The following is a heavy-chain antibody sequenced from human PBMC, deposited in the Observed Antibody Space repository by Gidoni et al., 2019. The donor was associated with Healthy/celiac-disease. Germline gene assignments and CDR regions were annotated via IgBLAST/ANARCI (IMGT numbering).Heavy chain of an antibody. D-gene: IGHD6-6*01. J-gene: IGHJ4*02. CDR1: GGSFSGYY. V-gene: IGHV4-34*01. CDR2: INHSGST. CDR3: ARCGAARRTEDY. Sequence: QVQLQQWGAGLLKPSETLSLTCAVDGGSFSGYYWSWIRQPPGKGLEWIGEINHSGSTNYNPSLKSRVTISVDTSKNQFSLKLSSVTAADTAVYYCARCGAARRTEDYWGQGTLVTVSS.